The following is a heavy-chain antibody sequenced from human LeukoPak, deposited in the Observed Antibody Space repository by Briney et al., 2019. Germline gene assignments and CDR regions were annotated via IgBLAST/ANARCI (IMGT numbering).Heavy chain of an antibody. J-gene: IGHJ4*02. V-gene: IGHV4-34*01. D-gene: IGHD4-23*01. CDR1: GGSFSYYY. Sequence: KPSETLSLTCAVYGGSFSYYYWTWIRQPPGKGLEWIGEINHSGSANYNPSLKSRVTISIDTSKNQFSLKLSSVTAADTAVYYCLYGGNSGDWVYWGQGTLVTVSS. CDR3: LYGGNSGDWVY. CDR2: INHSGSA.